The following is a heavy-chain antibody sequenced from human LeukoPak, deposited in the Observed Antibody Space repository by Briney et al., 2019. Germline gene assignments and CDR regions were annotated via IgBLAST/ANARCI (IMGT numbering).Heavy chain of an antibody. CDR3: AREVHYGCDY. V-gene: IGHV3-30-3*01. CDR1: GFTFSSYA. CDR2: ISYDGSNK. D-gene: IGHD4-17*01. J-gene: IGHJ4*02. Sequence: GGSLRLSCAASGFTFSSYAMHWVRQAPGKGLEWVAVISYDGSNKYYADSVKGRFTISRDNSKNTLYLQMNSLRAEDTAVYYCAREVHYGCDYWAQGTLVTVSS.